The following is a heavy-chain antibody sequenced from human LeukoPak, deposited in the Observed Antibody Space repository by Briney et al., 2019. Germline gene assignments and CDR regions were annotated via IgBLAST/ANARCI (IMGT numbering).Heavy chain of an antibody. J-gene: IGHJ4*02. CDR2: ISAYNGKT. V-gene: IGHV1-18*01. CDR1: GYTFTSYG. Sequence: ASVKVSCKASGYTFTSYGISWVRQAPGQGLEWMGWISAYNGKTNYAQKLQGRFTMTTDTSTSTAYMELRSLRSDDTAVYYCAREGGNYDFWSGYYPPDYWGQGTLVTVSS. D-gene: IGHD3-3*01. CDR3: AREGGNYDFWSGYYPPDY.